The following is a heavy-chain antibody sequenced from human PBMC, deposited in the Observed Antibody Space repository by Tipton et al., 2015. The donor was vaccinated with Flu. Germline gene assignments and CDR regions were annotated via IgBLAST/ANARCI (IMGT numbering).Heavy chain of an antibody. CDR1: GGSVNSGGYY. J-gene: IGHJ2*01. Sequence: TLSLTCTVSGGSVNSGGYYWSWIRQPAGKELEWIGRMYTSGSSSYNPSLQSRVTMSVGTSRNQFSLSLTSVTAADAAIYYCARSGSYHHYYFDLWGRGTLVSVSS. CDR2: MYTSGSS. CDR3: ARSGSYHHYYFDL. V-gene: IGHV4-61*02. D-gene: IGHD1-26*01.